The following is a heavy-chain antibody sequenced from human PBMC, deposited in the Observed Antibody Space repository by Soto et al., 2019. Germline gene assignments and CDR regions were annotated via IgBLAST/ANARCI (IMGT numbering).Heavy chain of an antibody. V-gene: IGHV1-18*01. J-gene: IGHJ4*02. CDR1: GYKSSSYG. D-gene: IGHD4-17*01. Sequence: VKVSCKASGYKSSSYGISWVRQAPGQGLEWMGWISAYNGNTNYAQKLQGRVTMTTDTSTSTAYMELRSLRSDDTAVYYCAREYGDYGSYYFDYWGQGTLVTVSS. CDR2: ISAYNGNT. CDR3: AREYGDYGSYYFDY.